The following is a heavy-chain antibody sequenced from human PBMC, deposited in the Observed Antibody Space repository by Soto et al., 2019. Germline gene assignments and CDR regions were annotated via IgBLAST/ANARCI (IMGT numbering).Heavy chain of an antibody. CDR1: GGTFSSYA. D-gene: IGHD5-12*01. CDR3: ARGDLEMATNTAAFDI. V-gene: IGHV1-69*01. CDR2: IIPIFGTA. Sequence: QVQLVQSGAEVKKPGSSVKVSCKASGGTFSSYAISWVRQAPGQGLEWMGGIIPIFGTANYAQKFQGRVTITADESTSTAYMELSSLRSEDTAVYYCARGDLEMATNTAAFDIWGQGTMVIVSS. J-gene: IGHJ3*02.